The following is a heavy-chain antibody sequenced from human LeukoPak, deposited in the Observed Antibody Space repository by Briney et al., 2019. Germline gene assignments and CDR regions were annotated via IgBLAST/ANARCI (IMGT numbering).Heavy chain of an antibody. CDR1: GGSIIRSDYH. CDR3: ARHCCSGPAKRVFDI. J-gene: IGHJ3*02. Sequence: PSETLSLTCTVSGGSIIRSDYHWGWVRQPPGKGLEWIGTISYSGNTDYNPSLRSRVTISVDTSNNQFSLRLGSVTAADTAVYHCARHCCSGPAKRVFDIWGQGTMVTVSS. D-gene: IGHD2-15*01. CDR2: ISYSGNT. V-gene: IGHV4-39*01.